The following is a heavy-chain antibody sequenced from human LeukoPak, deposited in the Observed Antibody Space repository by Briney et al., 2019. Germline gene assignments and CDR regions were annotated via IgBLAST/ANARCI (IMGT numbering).Heavy chain of an antibody. Sequence: GRSLRLSCAASGFTFSSYGMDWVRQAPGKGLEWVAVIWYDGSNKYYADSVKGRFTISRDNSKNTLYLQMNSLRAEDTAVYYCARDALRGWFDPWGQGTLVTVSS. V-gene: IGHV3-33*01. CDR3: ARDALRGWFDP. J-gene: IGHJ5*02. CDR1: GFTFSSYG. CDR2: IWYDGSNK.